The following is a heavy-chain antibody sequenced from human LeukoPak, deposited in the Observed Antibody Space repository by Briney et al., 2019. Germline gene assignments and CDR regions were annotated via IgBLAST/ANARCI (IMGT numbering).Heavy chain of an antibody. V-gene: IGHV4-39*07. J-gene: IGHJ4*02. CDR1: GGSISSSSYY. CDR2: IYYSGST. CDR3: AREGVVVTAIDY. Sequence: SEALSLTCTVSGGSISSSSYYWGWIRQPPGKGLEWIGSIYYSGSTYYNPSLKSRVTISVDTSKNQFSLKLSSVTAADTAVYYCAREGVVVTAIDYWGQGTLVTVSS. D-gene: IGHD2-21*02.